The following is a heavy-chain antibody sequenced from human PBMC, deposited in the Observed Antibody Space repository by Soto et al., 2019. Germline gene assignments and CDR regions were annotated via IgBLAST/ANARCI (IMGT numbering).Heavy chain of an antibody. CDR2: IKSKTDGGTT. D-gene: IGHD2-2*03. CDR1: GFTFSNAW. Sequence: GGSLRLSCAASGFTFSNAWMSWVRQAPGKGLEWVGRIKSKTDGGTTDYAAPVKGRFTISRDDSKNTLYLQMNSLKTEDTAVYYCTTEFRDGYEQLGWFDPWGQGTLVTVSS. J-gene: IGHJ5*02. V-gene: IGHV3-15*01. CDR3: TTEFRDGYEQLGWFDP.